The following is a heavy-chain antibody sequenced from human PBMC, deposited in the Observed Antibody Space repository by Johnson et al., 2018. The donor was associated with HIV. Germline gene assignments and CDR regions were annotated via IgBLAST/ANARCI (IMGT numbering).Heavy chain of an antibody. CDR1: GFTFSSYA. CDR3: ARDPLWDAFDI. Sequence: QVQLVESGGGLVQPGGSLRLSCAASGFTFSSYAMHWVRQAPGKGLEWVAVISYDGSNKYYADSVKGRFTISRDNSKNTLYLQMNSLRAEDTAVYFCARDPLWDAFDIWGHGTMVTVSS. J-gene: IGHJ3*02. CDR2: ISYDGSNK. V-gene: IGHV3-30*04.